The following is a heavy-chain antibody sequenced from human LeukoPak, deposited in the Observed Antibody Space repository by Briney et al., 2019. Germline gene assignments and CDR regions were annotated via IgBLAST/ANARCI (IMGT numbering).Heavy chain of an antibody. D-gene: IGHD2-15*01. CDR3: AKPYCSGGSCYWFSAFDY. V-gene: IGHV3-21*06. CDR2: ISSSGTYT. CDR1: GFDFSSFN. Sequence: GGSLRLSCVASGFDFSSFNMNWVRQAPGKGLEWVSSISSSGTYTYFADSLRGRVSISRDNTKNSLFLQMNSLRAEDTAVYYCAKPYCSGGSCYWFSAFDYWGQGTLVTVSS. J-gene: IGHJ4*02.